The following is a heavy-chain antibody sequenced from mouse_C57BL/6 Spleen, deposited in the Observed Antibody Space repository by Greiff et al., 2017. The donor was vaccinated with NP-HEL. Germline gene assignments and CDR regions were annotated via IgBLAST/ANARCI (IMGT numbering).Heavy chain of an antibody. CDR3: ARDRGFAY. J-gene: IGHJ3*01. CDR2: ISDGGSYT. V-gene: IGHV5-4*01. Sequence: EVMLVESGGGLVKPGGSLKLSCAASGFTFSSYAMSWVRQTPDKRLEWVATISDGGSYTYYPDNVKGRFTISRDNAKNNLYLQMSHLKSEDTAMYYCARDRGFAYWGQGTLVTVAA. D-gene: IGHD3-3*01. CDR1: GFTFSSYA.